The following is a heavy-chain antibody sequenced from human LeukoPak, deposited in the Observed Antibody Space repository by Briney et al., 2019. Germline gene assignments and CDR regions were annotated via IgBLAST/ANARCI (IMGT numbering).Heavy chain of an antibody. CDR3: ARSSGTGTFSY. V-gene: IGHV4-39*02. J-gene: IGHJ4*02. CDR2: VYYGRSP. CDR1: GDSISRSTYY. Sequence: SETLSLTCTVSGDSISRSTYYWAWIRQPPGKGLEWIGSVYYGRSPYFNPSLESRATMSVDTSKNHFSLKMSSVTAADTAVYYCARSSGTGTFSYWGQGTLVTVSS. D-gene: IGHD6-25*01.